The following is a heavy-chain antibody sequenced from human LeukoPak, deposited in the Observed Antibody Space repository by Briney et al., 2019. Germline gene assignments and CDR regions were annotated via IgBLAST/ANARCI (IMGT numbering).Heavy chain of an antibody. D-gene: IGHD5-18*01. CDR2: IYSGGST. J-gene: IGHJ4*02. V-gene: IGHV3-66*01. Sequence: PGGSLRLSCAASGFTVSSNYMSWVRQAPGKGLEWVSVIYSGGSTYYADSVKGRFTISRDNSKNTLYLQMNSLRAEDTAVYYCAKDTRQAGGGYSRPDYWGQGTLVTVSS. CDR1: GFTVSSNY. CDR3: AKDTRQAGGGYSRPDY.